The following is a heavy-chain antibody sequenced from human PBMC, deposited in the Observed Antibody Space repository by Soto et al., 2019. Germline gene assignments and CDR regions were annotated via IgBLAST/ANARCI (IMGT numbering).Heavy chain of an antibody. J-gene: IGHJ4*02. CDR3: ARLGGYYQALDS. CDR2: IYYAGTT. V-gene: IGHV4-59*08. Sequence: SETLCLTCTVSSGSINNYYGSWIRQPPGKGLEFIGYIYYAGTTTYNPSLKSRVTISVDTSKNQFSLKLSSVTAADTAVYYCARLGGYYQALDSWGQGTLVTVS. CDR1: SGSINNYY. D-gene: IGHD3-22*01.